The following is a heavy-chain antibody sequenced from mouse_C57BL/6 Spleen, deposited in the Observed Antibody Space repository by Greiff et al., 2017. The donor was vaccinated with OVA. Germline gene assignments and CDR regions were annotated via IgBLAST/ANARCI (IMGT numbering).Heavy chain of an antibody. CDR1: GYTFTSYW. CDR3: TRSKGYDYCFDY. V-gene: IGHV1-7*01. D-gene: IGHD2-4*01. Sequence: QVQLQQSGAELAKPGASVKLSCKASGYTFTSYWMHWVKQRPGQGLEWIGYINPSSGYTKYNQKFKDKATLTADKSSITAYMQLSRLTYEDSAVYYCTRSKGYDYCFDYWGQGTTLTVSS. CDR2: INPSSGYT. J-gene: IGHJ2*01.